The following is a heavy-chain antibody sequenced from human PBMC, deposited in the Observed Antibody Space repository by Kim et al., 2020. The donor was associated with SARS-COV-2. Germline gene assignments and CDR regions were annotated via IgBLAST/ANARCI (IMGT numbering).Heavy chain of an antibody. CDR1: GYTFTSYG. CDR3: ARATTGPVLMVYAISVSPDYDMDV. D-gene: IGHD2-8*01. J-gene: IGHJ6*02. CDR2: ISAYNGNT. V-gene: IGHV1-18*01. Sequence: ASVKASCKASGYTFTSYGISWVRQAPGQGLEWMGWISAYNGNTNYAQKLQGRVTMTTDTSTSTAYMELRSLRSDDTAVYYCARATTGPVLMVYAISVSPDYDMDVWGRGGTVAISS.